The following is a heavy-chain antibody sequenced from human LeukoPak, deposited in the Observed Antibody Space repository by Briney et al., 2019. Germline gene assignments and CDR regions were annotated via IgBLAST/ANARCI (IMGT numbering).Heavy chain of an antibody. CDR1: GFTFSDSY. V-gene: IGHV3-11*04. J-gene: IGHJ4*02. D-gene: IGHD7-27*01. CDR2: ISNSGDSI. CDR3: GRGHWGLDY. Sequence: GGSLRLSCAASGFTFSDSYMTWIRQAPGKGLEWVSFISNSGDSIYYADSVKGRFTTSRDNAKNSLFLQMSSLRAEDTAVYYCGRGHWGLDYWGQGALVTVSS.